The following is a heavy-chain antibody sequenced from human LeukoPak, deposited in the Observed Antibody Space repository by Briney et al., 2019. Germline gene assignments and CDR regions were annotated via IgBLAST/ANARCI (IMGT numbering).Heavy chain of an antibody. CDR1: GFTFSSNA. J-gene: IGHJ3*02. CDR3: AREVVVPASLYAFDI. Sequence: GGSLRLSCAASGFTFSSNAMHWVRQAPGKGLEWVAVISYDGSNKYYADSVKGRFTISRDNSKNTLYLQMNSLRAEDTAVYYCAREVVVPASLYAFDIWGQGTMVTVSS. CDR2: ISYDGSNK. D-gene: IGHD2-2*01. V-gene: IGHV3-30*04.